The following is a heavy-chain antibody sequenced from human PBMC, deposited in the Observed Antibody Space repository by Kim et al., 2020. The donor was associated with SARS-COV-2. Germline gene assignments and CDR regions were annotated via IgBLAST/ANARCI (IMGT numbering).Heavy chain of an antibody. CDR3: ARGRRGKDGYKLRAFDY. J-gene: IGHJ4*02. Sequence: SETLSLTCAVYGGSFSGYYWSWIRQPPGKGLEWIGEINHRGSTNYNPSLKSRVTISVDTSKNQFSLKLSSVTAADTAVYYCARGRRGKDGYKLRAFDYWGQGTLGTVSS. CDR2: INHRGST. V-gene: IGHV4-34*01. D-gene: IGHD5-12*01. CDR1: GGSFSGYY.